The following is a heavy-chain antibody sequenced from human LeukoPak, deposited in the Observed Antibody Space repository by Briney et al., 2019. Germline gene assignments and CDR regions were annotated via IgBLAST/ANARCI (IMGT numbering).Heavy chain of an antibody. CDR1: GFTFRSYN. J-gene: IGHJ4*02. CDR2: ISSSSSYI. CDR3: ARGASRADY. Sequence: TGGSLRISCAASGFTFRSYNMNWVRQAPGKRPEWVSSISSSSSYIYYADSVKGRFTISRDNAKNSLYLQMNSLRAEDTALYYCARGASRADYWGQGALVTVSS. V-gene: IGHV3-21*01.